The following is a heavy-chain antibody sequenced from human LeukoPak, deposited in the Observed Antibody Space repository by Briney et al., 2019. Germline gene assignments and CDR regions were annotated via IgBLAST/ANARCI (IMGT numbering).Heavy chain of an antibody. CDR2: ISSSGSTI. D-gene: IGHD3-10*01. CDR1: GFTFSDYY. CDR3: ARVRRITMVRGVIPPPYYFDY. J-gene: IGHJ4*02. V-gene: IGHV3-11*01. Sequence: PGGSLRLSCAASGFTFSDYYMSWIRQAPGKGLEWVSYISSSGSTIYYADSVKGRFTISRDNAKNSLYLQMNSLRAEDTAVYYCARVRRITMVRGVIPPPYYFDYWGQGTLVTVSS.